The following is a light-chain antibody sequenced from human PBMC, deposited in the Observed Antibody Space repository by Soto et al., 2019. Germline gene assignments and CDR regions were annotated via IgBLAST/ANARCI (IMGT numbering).Light chain of an antibody. Sequence: EIVLTQSPATLSLSPGERATLSCRASQGVSSYLAWYQQKPGPAPRLLIYDASNRATGIPARFSGSGPGTDFTITISSLEHEDFAVYYCQQRSNWLTFGGGTKVEIK. CDR1: QGVSSY. CDR2: DAS. CDR3: QQRSNWLT. J-gene: IGKJ4*01. V-gene: IGKV3D-11*01.